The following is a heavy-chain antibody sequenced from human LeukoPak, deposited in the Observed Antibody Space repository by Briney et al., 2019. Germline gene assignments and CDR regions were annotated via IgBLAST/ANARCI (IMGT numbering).Heavy chain of an antibody. Sequence: GGSLRLSCAASGFTFSSYSMNWVRQAPGKGLEWVSSISSSSSYIYYADSVKGRFTISRDNAKNSLYLQMNSLRAEDTAVYYCAREIFDFFAGMDVWGQGTTVTVSS. J-gene: IGHJ6*02. CDR3: AREIFDFFAGMDV. V-gene: IGHV3-21*01. D-gene: IGHD3-3*01. CDR1: GFTFSSYS. CDR2: ISSSSSYI.